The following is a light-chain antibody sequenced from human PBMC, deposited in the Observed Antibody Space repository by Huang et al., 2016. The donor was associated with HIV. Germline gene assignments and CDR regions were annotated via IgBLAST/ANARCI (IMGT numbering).Light chain of an antibody. CDR3: QQYYTTPT. Sequence: DVVMTQSPDSLTVSLGARATINCKSSQTILYSSNNETYLAWYQQRPRQPPRFRIQGASARASGVPERLSGSGSGTHFTLTINGLQAEDVALYFCQQYYTTPTFGGGTRVEI. CDR1: QTILYSSNNETY. J-gene: IGKJ4*01. V-gene: IGKV4-1*01. CDR2: GAS.